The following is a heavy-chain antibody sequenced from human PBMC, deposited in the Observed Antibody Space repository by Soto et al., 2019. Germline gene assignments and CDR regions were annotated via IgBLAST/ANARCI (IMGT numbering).Heavy chain of an antibody. CDR3: ARVPNNYDFWSARSHAFDI. V-gene: IGHV3-53*01. Sequence: GGSLRLSCAASGFTVSSNYMSWVRQAPGKGLEWVSVIYSGGSTYYADSVEGRFTISRDNSKNTLYLQMNSLRAEDTAVYYCARVPNNYDFWSARSHAFDIWGQGTMVTVSS. CDR2: IYSGGST. CDR1: GFTVSSNY. D-gene: IGHD3-3*01. J-gene: IGHJ3*02.